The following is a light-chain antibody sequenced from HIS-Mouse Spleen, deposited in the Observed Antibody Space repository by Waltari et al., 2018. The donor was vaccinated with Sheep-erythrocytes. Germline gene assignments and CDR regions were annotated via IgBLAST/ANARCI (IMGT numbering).Light chain of an antibody. Sequence: EIVLTQSPGTLSLSPGERATLSCRASQSVSSSYLAWYQQKPGQAPRLLIYCASSRATGIPDRFSGSGSGTDFTLTISRLEPEDFAVYYCQQYGSSPWTFCQGTKVEIK. CDR2: CAS. J-gene: IGKJ1*01. CDR1: QSVSSSY. V-gene: IGKV3-20*01. CDR3: QQYGSSPWT.